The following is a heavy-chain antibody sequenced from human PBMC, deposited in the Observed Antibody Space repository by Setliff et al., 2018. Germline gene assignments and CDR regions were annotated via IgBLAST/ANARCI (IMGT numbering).Heavy chain of an antibody. V-gene: IGHV3-49*04. Sequence: GGSLRLSCTTSGFNFGDVALAWVRQAPGKGLEWVAFIRSKIYGATTQYAASVEGRFSISRDDSKTTAYLQMNSLKTDDTAVYYCARVTIAVAGYFDFWGQGTLVTVSS. J-gene: IGHJ4*02. CDR3: ARVTIAVAGYFDF. CDR2: IRSKIYGATT. D-gene: IGHD6-19*01. CDR1: GFNFGDVA.